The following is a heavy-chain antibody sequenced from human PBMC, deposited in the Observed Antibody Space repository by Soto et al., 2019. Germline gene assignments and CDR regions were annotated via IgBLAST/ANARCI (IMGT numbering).Heavy chain of an antibody. V-gene: IGHV3-48*01. J-gene: IGHJ4*02. D-gene: IGHD6-13*01. CDR2: IRGSSSAI. Sequence: VQLVESGGGLVQPGGSLRLSCAASGFNFNSYSMNWFRQAPGKGLEWVSYIRGSSSAIYYADSVKGRFTISRDNAKNTLYRQMNSLRAEDTAVYYCVSSIPAAGRFDYWGQGTLVTVSS. CDR1: GFNFNSYS. CDR3: VSSIPAAGRFDY.